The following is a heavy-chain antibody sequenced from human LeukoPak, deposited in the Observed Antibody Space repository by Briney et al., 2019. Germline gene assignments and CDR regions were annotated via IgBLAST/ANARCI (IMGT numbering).Heavy chain of an antibody. D-gene: IGHD3-9*01. CDR2: IYTGGST. J-gene: IGHJ4*02. V-gene: IGHV4-61*02. CDR3: ARDGWNYDILTGYKYYFDY. Sequence: SQTLSLTCTVSGGSLSSGSYYWSWIRQPAGKGLEWIGRIYTGGSTNYNPSLKIRVTISVDTSKNQFSLKLSSVTAADTAVYYCARDGWNYDILTGYKYYFDYWGQGTLVTVSS. CDR1: GGSLSSGSYY.